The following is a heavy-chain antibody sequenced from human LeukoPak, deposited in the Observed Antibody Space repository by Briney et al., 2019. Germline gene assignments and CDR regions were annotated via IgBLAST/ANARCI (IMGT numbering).Heavy chain of an antibody. V-gene: IGHV3-21*01. Sequence: PGGSLRLSCAASGFTFNTYGMNWVRQAPGKGLEWLSYIGPGPSHAYYADSVRGRFVISRDDAKSSLYLQMSSLRAEVTAVYYCARDYVTMAPDYGGLGTLVTVSS. J-gene: IGHJ4*02. CDR2: IGPGPSHA. D-gene: IGHD3-10*02. CDR3: ARDYVTMAPDY. CDR1: GFTFNTYG.